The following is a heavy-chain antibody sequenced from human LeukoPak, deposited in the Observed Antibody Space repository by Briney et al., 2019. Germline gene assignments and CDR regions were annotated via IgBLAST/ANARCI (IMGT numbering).Heavy chain of an antibody. CDR1: GFTFSSYA. V-gene: IGHV3-30-3*01. CDR2: ISYDGSNK. D-gene: IGHD3-3*01. Sequence: GGSLRLSCAASGFTFSSYAMHRVRQAPGKGLEWVAVISYDGSNKYYADSVKGRFTISRDNSKNTLYLQMNSLRAEDTAVYYCAKDTIFGVVPDYWGQGTLVTVSS. CDR3: AKDTIFGVVPDY. J-gene: IGHJ4*02.